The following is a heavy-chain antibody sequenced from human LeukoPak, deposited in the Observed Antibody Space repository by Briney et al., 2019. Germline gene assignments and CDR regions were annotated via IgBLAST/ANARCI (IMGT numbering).Heavy chain of an antibody. Sequence: WGSLRLSCAASGFTFSGYWMHWVRQAPGKGLVWVSRTNRDDSDTSYADSVKGRFTISRDKAKSTLYLQMNSLRVEDTAVYYCARSANYFDTSGQDYWGQGTLVTVSS. J-gene: IGHJ4*02. V-gene: IGHV3-74*01. CDR3: ARSANYFDTSGQDY. CDR1: GFTFSGYW. CDR2: TNRDDSDT. D-gene: IGHD3-22*01.